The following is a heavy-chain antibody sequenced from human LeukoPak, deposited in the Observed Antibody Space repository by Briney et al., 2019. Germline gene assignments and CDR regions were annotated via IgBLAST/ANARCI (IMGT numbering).Heavy chain of an antibody. CDR3: ARRTGGNYGSYYFDY. CDR2: INPNNGGT. D-gene: IGHD3-10*01. Sequence: ASVKVSCKTSGYTFTGYYMHWVRQAPGQGLEWMGCINPNNGGTSYAQKFQGRVTMTRDTSISTAYMELSSLRSDDTAMYYCARRTGGNYGSYYFDYWGQGTLVTVSS. V-gene: IGHV1-2*02. CDR1: GYTFTGYY. J-gene: IGHJ4*02.